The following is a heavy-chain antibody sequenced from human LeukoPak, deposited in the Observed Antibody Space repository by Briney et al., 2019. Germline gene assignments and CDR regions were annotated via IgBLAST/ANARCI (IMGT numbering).Heavy chain of an antibody. CDR1: GFTFNTYR. D-gene: IGHD3-22*01. V-gene: IGHV3-7*01. Sequence: GGSLRLSCAASGFTFNTYRMSWVRQAPGKGLEWVANIKHDGSEGNYVDSVKGRFTISRDNAKGSLSLQMNSLRGEDTAVYYCARDLYYYDSSGYYRGLDYWGQGSLVTVSS. J-gene: IGHJ4*02. CDR2: IKHDGSEG. CDR3: ARDLYYYDSSGYYRGLDY.